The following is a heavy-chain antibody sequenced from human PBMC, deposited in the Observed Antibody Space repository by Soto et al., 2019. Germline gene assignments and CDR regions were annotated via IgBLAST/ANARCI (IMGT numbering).Heavy chain of an antibody. CDR1: GFTFSNYG. V-gene: IGHV3-30*03. CDR2: ISYIRTKK. CDR3: VKGVQGSCAY. J-gene: IGHJ4*02. Sequence: GGSLRLSCAASGFTFSNYGMHWVRQSSVMGLEWVALISYIRTKKYYKDSVKGRFTISRDNSRNTLYLQMNRLRSDDTAGYYCVKGVQGSCAYWGQGTPVTVSS.